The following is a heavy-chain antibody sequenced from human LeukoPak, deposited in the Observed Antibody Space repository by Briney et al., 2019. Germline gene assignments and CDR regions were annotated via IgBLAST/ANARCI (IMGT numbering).Heavy chain of an antibody. CDR3: LSSSGPLEAFDI. CDR1: GFTFSSYS. J-gene: IGHJ3*02. D-gene: IGHD3-22*01. Sequence: GGSLRLSCAASGFTFSSYSMNWVRQAPGKGLEWVSYISSSSSTIYYADSVKGRFTISRDNAKNSLYLQMNSLRAEDTAVYYCLSSSGPLEAFDIWGQGTMVTVSS. V-gene: IGHV3-48*01. CDR2: ISSSSSTI.